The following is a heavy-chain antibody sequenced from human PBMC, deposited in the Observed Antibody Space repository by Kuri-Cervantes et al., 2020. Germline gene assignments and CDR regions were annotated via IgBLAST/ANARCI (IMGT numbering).Heavy chain of an antibody. D-gene: IGHD3-22*01. CDR1: GFTFSSYG. V-gene: IGHV3-30*18. J-gene: IGHJ3*02. Sequence: GGSLRLSCAASGFTFSSYGMHWVRQAPGKGLEWVAVISYDGSNKYYADSVKGRFTISRDNSKNTLYLQMNSLRAEDTAVYYCAKLCYDSSQVVAFDIWSQGTMVTVSS. CDR2: ISYDGSNK. CDR3: AKLCYDSSQVVAFDI.